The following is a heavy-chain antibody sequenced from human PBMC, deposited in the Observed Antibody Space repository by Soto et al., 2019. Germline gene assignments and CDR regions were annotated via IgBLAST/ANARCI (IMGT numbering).Heavy chain of an antibody. D-gene: IGHD3-10*01. J-gene: IGHJ4*02. Sequence: SETLSLTCTVSGGSISSYYWSWIRQPPGKGLEWIGYIYYSGSTNYNPSLKSRVTISVDTSKNQFSLKLSSVTAADTAVYYCARDYYGSGSYFRSWGQGTLVTVSS. CDR3: ARDYYGSGSYFRS. V-gene: IGHV4-59*01. CDR1: GGSISSYY. CDR2: IYYSGST.